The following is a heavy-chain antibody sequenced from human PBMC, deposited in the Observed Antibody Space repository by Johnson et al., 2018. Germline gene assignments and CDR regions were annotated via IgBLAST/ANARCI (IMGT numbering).Heavy chain of an antibody. D-gene: IGHD3-16*01. Sequence: VQLVESGGGLVKPGGSLRLSCAASRFTFSNYWLTWVRQAPGKGLEWVANIKQDGSEKYYVDSVEGRFTISRDNAKNSLYLQLNSLRGEDTAVYYCARVHLYYYGMDVWGQGTTVTVSS. J-gene: IGHJ6*02. CDR2: IKQDGSEK. CDR1: RFTFSNYW. V-gene: IGHV3-7*01. CDR3: ARVHLYYYGMDV.